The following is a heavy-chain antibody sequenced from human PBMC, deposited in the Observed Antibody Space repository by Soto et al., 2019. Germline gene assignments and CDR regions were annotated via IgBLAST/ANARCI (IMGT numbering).Heavy chain of an antibody. CDR2: IYPGDSDT. D-gene: IGHD3-3*01. CDR1: GYSFTSYW. J-gene: IGHJ6*02. V-gene: IGHV5-51*01. CDR3: ARQSLVPTIFGVVKPPDYYYYGMDV. Sequence: GESLKISCKGSGYSFTSYWIGWVRQMPGKGLEWMGIIYPGDSDTRYSPSFQGQVTISADKSISTAYLQWSSLKASDTAMYYCARQSLVPTIFGVVKPPDYYYYGMDVWGQGTTVTVSS.